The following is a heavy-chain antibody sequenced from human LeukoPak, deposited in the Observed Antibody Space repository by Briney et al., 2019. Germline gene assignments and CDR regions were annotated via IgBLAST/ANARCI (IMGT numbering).Heavy chain of an antibody. CDR3: ARRPAMAVEVDY. CDR1: GGSISSYY. Sequence: SETLSLTCTVSGGSISSYYWSWIRQPPGKGLEWIGYIYYSGSTNYNPSLKSRVTISVDTSKNQFSLKLSSVTAADTAVYYCARRPAMAVEVDYWGQGTLVTVSS. V-gene: IGHV4-59*08. CDR2: IYYSGST. J-gene: IGHJ4*02. D-gene: IGHD6-19*01.